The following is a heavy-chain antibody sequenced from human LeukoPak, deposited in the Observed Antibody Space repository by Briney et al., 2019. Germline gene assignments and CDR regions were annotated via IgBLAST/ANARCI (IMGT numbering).Heavy chain of an antibody. CDR1: GFTFSSYG. Sequence: GGSLRLSCAASGFTFSSYGMHWVRQAPGKGLEWVALIWYDGSNKYYTDSVKGRLTISRDNSKNTLYLQMYSLRAEDTAVYYCAREGPRGNSQFDYWGQGTLVTVSS. D-gene: IGHD2/OR15-2a*01. CDR2: IWYDGSNK. CDR3: AREGPRGNSQFDY. J-gene: IGHJ4*02. V-gene: IGHV3-33*01.